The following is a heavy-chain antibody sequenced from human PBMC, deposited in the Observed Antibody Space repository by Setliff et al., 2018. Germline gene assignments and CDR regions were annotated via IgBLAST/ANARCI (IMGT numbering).Heavy chain of an antibody. CDR3: TRHEDRNKCTSSSCYRENDAFDV. V-gene: IGHV5-51*01. CDR1: GYIFTNYW. D-gene: IGHD2-2*01. J-gene: IGHJ3*01. CDR2: IYPGDSDT. Sequence: PGESLKISCKASGYIFTNYWIGWVRQMPGKGLEWMGVIYPGDSDTRYSPSFQGQVTISADKSINTAYLQWSSPKASDTAIYYCTRHEDRNKCTSSSCYRENDAFDVWGQGAMVTVSS.